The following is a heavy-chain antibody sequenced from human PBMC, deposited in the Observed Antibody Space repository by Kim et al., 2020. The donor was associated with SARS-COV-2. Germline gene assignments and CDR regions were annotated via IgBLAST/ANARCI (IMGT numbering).Heavy chain of an antibody. D-gene: IGHD2-15*01. CDR2: VVPVFGVT. CDR3: ATGRAAERWYSYGLDA. J-gene: IGHJ6*02. Sequence: SVKVSCKAAGGSFSNYVLTWVRQAPGQGLEWMGGVVPVFGVTHYGQKFQGRVTITADESTNTSYMELSGLTLDDTAVYYCATGRAAERWYSYGLDAWGQGTTVTVSS. CDR1: GGSFSNYV. V-gene: IGHV1-69*13.